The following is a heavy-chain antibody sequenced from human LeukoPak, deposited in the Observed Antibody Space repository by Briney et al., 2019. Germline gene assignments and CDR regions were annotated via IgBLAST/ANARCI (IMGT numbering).Heavy chain of an antibody. CDR2: ISPYRGGT. J-gene: IGHJ1*01. V-gene: IGHV1-2*02. Sequence: GASVKASCKASGYTFTDYYMHWVRQAPGQGLEWMGWISPYRGGTKYAQTFQGRVTMTRDTSITAAYMELSGLRSDDTAVYYCARSEAEITSSCSACAEYFHHWGQGTLIIVSS. CDR3: ARSEAEITSSCSACAEYFHH. D-gene: IGHD2-2*01. CDR1: GYTFTDYY.